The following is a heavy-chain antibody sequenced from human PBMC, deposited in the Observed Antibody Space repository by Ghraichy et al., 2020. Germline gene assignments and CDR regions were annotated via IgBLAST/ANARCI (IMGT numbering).Heavy chain of an antibody. D-gene: IGHD4-23*01. CDR3: ARASTVVRFFYYAGMDV. Sequence: GSLRLSCVASGLIFGSYWMTWVRQAPGKGLEWVANINQNGREKYYLGSVRGRFTISRDNAKNSLYLQMNSLRDEDTAVYYCARASTVVRFFYYAGMDVWGQGTTVTVSS. CDR2: INQNGREK. J-gene: IGHJ6*02. V-gene: IGHV3-7*04. CDR1: GLIFGSYW.